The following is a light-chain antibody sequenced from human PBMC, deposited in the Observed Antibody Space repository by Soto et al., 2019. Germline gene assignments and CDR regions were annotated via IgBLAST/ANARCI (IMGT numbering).Light chain of an antibody. J-gene: IGKJ1*01. CDR3: QQYFASSWT. CDR1: QSIDSRY. CDR2: ATS. V-gene: IGKV3-20*01. Sequence: EIVLTQSPGTLSSSPGERATLSCRASQSIDSRYLAWYQHKPGHAPRLLIYATSSRATVIPDRFGGSGSGTDFTLTINRLEPEDFAVYYCQQYFASSWTFGQGTKVDIK.